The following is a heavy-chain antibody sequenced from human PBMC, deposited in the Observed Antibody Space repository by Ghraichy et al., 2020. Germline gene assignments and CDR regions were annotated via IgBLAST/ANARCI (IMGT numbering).Heavy chain of an antibody. V-gene: IGHV4-61*01. CDR1: GGSVSSGSYY. D-gene: IGHD3-10*01. CDR3: ARDRQLKLLWFGEDHYYYYYGMDV. Sequence: SETLSLTCTVSGGSVSSGSYYWSWIRQPPGKGLEWIGYIYYSGSTNYNPSLKSRVTISVDTSKNQFSLKLSSVTAADTAVYYCARDRQLKLLWFGEDHYYYYYGMDVWGQGTTVTVSS. J-gene: IGHJ6*02. CDR2: IYYSGST.